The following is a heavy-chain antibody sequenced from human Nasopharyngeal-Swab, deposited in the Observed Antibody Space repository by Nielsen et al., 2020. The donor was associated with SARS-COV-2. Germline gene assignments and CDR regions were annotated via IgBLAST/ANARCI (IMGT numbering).Heavy chain of an antibody. CDR2: IYYSGST. J-gene: IGHJ3*02. V-gene: IGHV4-59*01. Sequence: GSLRPSCTVSGGSISSYYWSWIRQPPGKGLEWIGYIYYSGSTNYNPSLKSRVTISVDTSKNQFSLKLSSVTAADTAVYYCARGGGSSGWYVAFDIWGQGTMVTVSS. CDR3: ARGGGSSGWYVAFDI. D-gene: IGHD6-19*01. CDR1: GGSISSYY.